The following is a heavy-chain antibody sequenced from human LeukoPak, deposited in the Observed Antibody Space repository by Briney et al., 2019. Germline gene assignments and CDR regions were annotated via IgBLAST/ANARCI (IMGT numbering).Heavy chain of an antibody. CDR3: VREAGSSGLDY. J-gene: IGHJ4*02. Sequence: SETLSLTCAVSGYSISSGYSWGWIGQRPGHGLEGIGRIYHSGSTYYNPFLKSRVTISVDTSKKQISLKLSSVTAAYTAVYYCVREAGSSGLDYWGQGTLVTVSS. CDR1: GYSISSGYS. V-gene: IGHV4-38-2*02. D-gene: IGHD6-19*01. CDR2: IYHSGST.